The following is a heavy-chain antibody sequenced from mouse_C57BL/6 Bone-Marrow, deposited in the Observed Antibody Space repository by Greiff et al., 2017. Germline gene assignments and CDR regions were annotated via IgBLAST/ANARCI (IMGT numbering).Heavy chain of an antibody. CDR3: ASSFITTVVRDY. CDR1: GFSLPSYG. CDR2: IWSGGST. J-gene: IGHJ2*01. Sequence: QVQLKESGPGLVQPSQSLSITCTVSGFSLPSYGVHWVRQSPGKGLEWLGVIWSGGSTDYNAAFISRLSISKDNSTSQVFFKMNSLQADDTAIYYCASSFITTVVRDYWGQGTTLTVSS. D-gene: IGHD1-1*01. V-gene: IGHV2-2*01.